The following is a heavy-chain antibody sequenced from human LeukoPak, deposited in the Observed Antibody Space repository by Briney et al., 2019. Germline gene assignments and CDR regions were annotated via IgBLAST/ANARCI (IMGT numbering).Heavy chain of an antibody. D-gene: IGHD2-2*01. CDR2: IYYSGST. J-gene: IGHJ4*02. V-gene: IGHV4-61*08. Sequence: PSQTLSLTCTVSGGSISSGGYYWSWIRQHPGKGLEWIGYIYYSGSTNYNPSLKSRVTISLDTSKNQFSLKLSSVTAADTAVYYCARAEYQLLLAYWGQGTLITVSS. CDR1: GGSISSGGYY. CDR3: ARAEYQLLLAY.